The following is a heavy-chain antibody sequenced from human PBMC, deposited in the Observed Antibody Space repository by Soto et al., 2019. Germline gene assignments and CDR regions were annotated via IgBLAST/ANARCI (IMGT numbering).Heavy chain of an antibody. D-gene: IGHD3-3*01. Sequence: GSLRLSCAASGFTFSSYAMSWVRQAPGKGLEWVSAISGSGGSTYYADSVKGRFTISRDNSKNTLYLQMNSLRAEDTAVYYCAKDVNQYYDFWSGYLFPNWFDPWGQGTLVTVSS. V-gene: IGHV3-23*01. CDR3: AKDVNQYYDFWSGYLFPNWFDP. J-gene: IGHJ5*02. CDR2: ISGSGGST. CDR1: GFTFSSYA.